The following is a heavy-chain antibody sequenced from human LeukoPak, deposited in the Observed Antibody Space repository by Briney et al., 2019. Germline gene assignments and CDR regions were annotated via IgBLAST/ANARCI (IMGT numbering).Heavy chain of an antibody. CDR1: GFTVSSNY. CDR3: AGDYGERDYYFDY. Sequence: PGGPLRLSCAASGFTVSSNYMSWVRQAPGKGLEWASVIYSGGSTYYADSVKGRFTISRDNSKNTLYLQMNSLRAEDTAVYYCAGDYGERDYYFDYWGQGTLVTVSS. D-gene: IGHD4-17*01. J-gene: IGHJ4*02. CDR2: IYSGGST. V-gene: IGHV3-66*01.